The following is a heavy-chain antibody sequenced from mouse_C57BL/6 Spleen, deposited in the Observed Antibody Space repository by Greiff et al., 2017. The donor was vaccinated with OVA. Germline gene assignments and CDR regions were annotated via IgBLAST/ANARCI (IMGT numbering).Heavy chain of an antibody. Sequence: VQLQQSGAELVRPGASVKLSCTASGFNIKDDYMHWVKQRPEQGLEWIGWIDPENGDTEYASKFQGKATITADTSSNTAYLQLSSLTSEDTAVYYCTTDDYVTFFAYWGQGTLVTVSA. CDR3: TTDDYVTFFAY. V-gene: IGHV14-4*01. CDR2: IDPENGDT. CDR1: GFNIKDDY. D-gene: IGHD2-4*01. J-gene: IGHJ3*01.